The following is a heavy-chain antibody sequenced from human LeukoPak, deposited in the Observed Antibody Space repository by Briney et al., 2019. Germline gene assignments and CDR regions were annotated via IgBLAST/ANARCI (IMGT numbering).Heavy chain of an antibody. J-gene: IGHJ6*02. CDR2: ISYDGSNK. D-gene: IGHD3-22*01. V-gene: IGHV3-30-3*01. CDR1: GFTFSSYA. CDR3: ARARGYYDSSGLYSMDV. Sequence: GGSLRLSCAASGFTFSSYAMHWVRQAPGKGLEWVAVISYDGSNKYYADSVKGRFTISRDNSKNTLYLQMNSLRAEDTAVYYCARARGYYDSSGLYSMDVWGQGTTVTVSS.